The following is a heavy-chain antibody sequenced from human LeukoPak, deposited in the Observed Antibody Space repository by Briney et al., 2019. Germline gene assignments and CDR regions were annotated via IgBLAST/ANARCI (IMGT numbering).Heavy chain of an antibody. CDR1: GASITISDYY. CDR3: ATREHHLLRTPWDY. Sequence: SETLSLTCTVSGASITISDYYWGWIRLPPGKGLEWIGTISHTGTTYYNPSLQSRVIISVDKSKNQFSLKLSSVTAADTAVYYCATREHHLLRTPWDYWGQGTLVTVSS. CDR2: ISHTGTT. V-gene: IGHV4-39*01. D-gene: IGHD1-26*01. J-gene: IGHJ4*02.